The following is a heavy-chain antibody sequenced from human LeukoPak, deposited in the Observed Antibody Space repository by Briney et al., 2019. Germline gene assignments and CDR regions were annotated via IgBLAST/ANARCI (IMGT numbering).Heavy chain of an antibody. D-gene: IGHD5-18*01. V-gene: IGHV1-69*13. CDR1: GGTFSSYA. CDR2: IIPIFGTA. J-gene: IGHJ4*02. CDR3: ATDQSLGGHTHSYGYY. Sequence: GASVKVSCKASGGTFSSYAISWVRQAPGQGLEWMGGIIPIFGTANYAQKFQGRVTITADESTSTAYMELSSLRSEDTAVYYCATDQSLGGHTHSYGYYWGQGTLVTVSS.